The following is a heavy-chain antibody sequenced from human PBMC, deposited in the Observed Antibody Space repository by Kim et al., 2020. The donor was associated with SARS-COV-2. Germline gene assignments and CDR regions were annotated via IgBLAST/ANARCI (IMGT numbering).Heavy chain of an antibody. V-gene: IGHV3-30*04. CDR2: ISYDGSNK. J-gene: IGHJ4*02. CDR1: GFTFSSYA. D-gene: IGHD3-22*01. Sequence: GGSLRLSCAASGFTFSSYAMHWVRQAPGKGLEWVAVISYDGSNKYYADSVKGRFTISRDNSKNTLYLQMNSLRAEDTAVYYYAREVGRITMIVVVPRGYYFDYWGQGTLVTVSS. CDR3: AREVGRITMIVVVPRGYYFDY.